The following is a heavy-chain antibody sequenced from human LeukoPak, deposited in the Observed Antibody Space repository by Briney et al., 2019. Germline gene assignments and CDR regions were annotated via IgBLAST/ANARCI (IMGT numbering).Heavy chain of an antibody. D-gene: IGHD2-8*01. CDR2: ISGSGGST. CDR1: GFTFSSYA. V-gene: IGHV3-23*01. Sequence: GGPLRLSCAASGFTFSSYAMSWVRQAPGKGLEWVSAISGSGGSTYYADSVKGRFTISRDNSKNTLYLQMNSLRAEDTAVCYCANLLGLMASLDYWGQGTLVTVSS. J-gene: IGHJ4*02. CDR3: ANLLGLMASLDY.